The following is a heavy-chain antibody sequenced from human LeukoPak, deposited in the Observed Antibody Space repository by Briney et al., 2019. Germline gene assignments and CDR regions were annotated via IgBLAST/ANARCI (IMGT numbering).Heavy chain of an antibody. CDR2: ITGRGNTI. V-gene: IGHV3-48*03. Sequence: GGSLRLSCVASGFVFNSYEMSWVRQAPGKGLEWLSYITGRGNTIYHADSVRGRFTISRDNAKLSLYLQMNTLRAEDTAIYYCARSLGPTKPFDFWGKGTPVTVSS. D-gene: IGHD5-24*01. CDR3: ARSLGPTKPFDF. J-gene: IGHJ4*02. CDR1: GFVFNSYE.